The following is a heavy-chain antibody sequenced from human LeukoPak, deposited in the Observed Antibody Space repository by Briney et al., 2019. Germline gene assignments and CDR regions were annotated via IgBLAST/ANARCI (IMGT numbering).Heavy chain of an antibody. J-gene: IGHJ4*02. CDR3: ARDDCSSWYYFDY. V-gene: IGHV3-30*04. D-gene: IGHD6-13*01. CDR2: ISYDGSNK. Sequence: PGGSLRLSCAASGFTFSSYAMHWVRQAPGKGLEWVAVISYDGSNKYYADSVKGRFTISRDNSKNTLYLQMNSLRAEDTAVYYCARDDCSSWYYFDYWGQGTLVTVSS. CDR1: GFTFSSYA.